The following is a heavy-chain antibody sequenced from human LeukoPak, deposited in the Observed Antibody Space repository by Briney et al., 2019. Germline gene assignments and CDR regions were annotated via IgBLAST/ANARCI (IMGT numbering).Heavy chain of an antibody. D-gene: IGHD1-26*01. V-gene: IGHV4-39*01. Sequence: SETLSLTCTVSGGSISSSNYYWGWIRQPPGKGLEWIRSIYYSGSTYYNPSLKSRVTISVDTSKNQFSLKLSSVTAADTAVYYCARQRKGTVGATSLDYWGQGTLVTVSS. CDR2: IYYSGST. CDR3: ARQRKGTVGATSLDY. CDR1: GGSISSSNYY. J-gene: IGHJ4*02.